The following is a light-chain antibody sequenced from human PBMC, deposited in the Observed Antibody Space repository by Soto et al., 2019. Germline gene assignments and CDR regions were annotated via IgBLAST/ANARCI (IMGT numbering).Light chain of an antibody. J-gene: IGKJ4*01. CDR2: GVS. V-gene: IGKV3-15*01. CDR1: QSVRSD. CDR3: QQYKQWPVA. Sequence: IVVSLSPATLSVSQGERATLSCRASQSVRSDLAWYQQKPGQAPRLLIYGVSLRATGIPARFSGSGSGTQFTLTISNPQSEDFGFYYCQQYKQWPVAFGGGTKVDI.